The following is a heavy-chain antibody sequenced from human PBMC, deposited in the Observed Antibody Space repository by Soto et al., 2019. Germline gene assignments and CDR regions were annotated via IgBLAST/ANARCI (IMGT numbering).Heavy chain of an antibody. V-gene: IGHV1-69*01. J-gene: IGHJ6*02. CDR3: AREGRGSTSSYYYYGLDV. CDR2: IIPIFGTA. CDR1: GGTFSSYA. Sequence: QVQLVQSGAEVKKPGSSVKVSCKASGGTFSSYAISWVRQAPGQGLEWMGGIIPIFGTAIYAQRFQGRVTITADESTSTAYMELSSLRSADTAVYYGAREGRGSTSSYYYYGLDVWGLGTTVTASS. D-gene: IGHD2-2*01.